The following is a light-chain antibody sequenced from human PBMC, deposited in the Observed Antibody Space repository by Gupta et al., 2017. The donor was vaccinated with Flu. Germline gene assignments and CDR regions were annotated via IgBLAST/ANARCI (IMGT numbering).Light chain of an antibody. CDR1: SSNIGSNT. CDR2: SNN. Sequence: VLTHPPSASGTPGQRVTISCSGSSSNIGSNTVNWYQQLPGMAPKLLIYSNNQRPSGVPDRFSGSKSGTSASLAISGLQSEDEADYYCAAWDDSLNGVVFGGGTKLTVL. CDR3: AAWDDSLNGVV. V-gene: IGLV1-44*01. J-gene: IGLJ2*01.